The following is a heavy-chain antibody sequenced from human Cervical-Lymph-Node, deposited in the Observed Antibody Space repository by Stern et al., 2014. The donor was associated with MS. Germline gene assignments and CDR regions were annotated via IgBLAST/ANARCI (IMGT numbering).Heavy chain of an antibody. CDR1: GFTVSRDY. Sequence: EDQLVESGGGVIQPGGSLRLSCTASGFTVSRDYMTWVRQAPGKGLEWVSLRTNVGSTFYTDSVKGRFTISRDDSKNTVYLHMTSLRAEDTAMYYCARDTSSPERSDWWGQGTLVTVSS. J-gene: IGHJ4*02. D-gene: IGHD1-1*01. CDR2: RTNVGST. V-gene: IGHV3-53*01. CDR3: ARDTSSPERSDW.